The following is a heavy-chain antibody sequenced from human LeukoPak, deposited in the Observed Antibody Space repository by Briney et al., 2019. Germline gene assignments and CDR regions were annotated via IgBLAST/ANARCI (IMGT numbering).Heavy chain of an antibody. J-gene: IGHJ4*02. CDR3: ARAAIGSNSEFDY. CDR2: IYYSGST. D-gene: IGHD4-23*01. CDR1: GGSISSYY. V-gene: IGHV4-59*01. Sequence: SETLSLTCTVSGGSISSYYWSWIRQPPGKGLEWIGYIYYSGSTDYNPSLKGRVTISIDASKNQFSLRLRSVTAADTAVYYCARAAIGSNSEFDYWGQGTLVTVSS.